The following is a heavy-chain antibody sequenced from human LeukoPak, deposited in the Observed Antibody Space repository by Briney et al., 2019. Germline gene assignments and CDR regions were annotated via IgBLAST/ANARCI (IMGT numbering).Heavy chain of an antibody. Sequence: SETLSLTCTVSGGSISSISYYWGWIRQPPGKGLEWIGSMYHNGSTYYNPSLKSRVTISVDTSKNQFSLKLTSVTAADTAVYYCAAPTLFNYYDSSGYYYFDYWGQGTLVTVSS. CDR1: GGSISSISYY. D-gene: IGHD3-22*01. V-gene: IGHV4-39*01. CDR2: MYHNGST. J-gene: IGHJ4*02. CDR3: AAPTLFNYYDSSGYYYFDY.